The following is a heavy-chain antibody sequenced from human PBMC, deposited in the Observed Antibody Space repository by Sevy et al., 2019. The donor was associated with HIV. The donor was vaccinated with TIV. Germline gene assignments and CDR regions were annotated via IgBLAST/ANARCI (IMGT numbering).Heavy chain of an antibody. CDR3: ARNLRDMTAVGPGGDY. Sequence: ASVKVSCKASGYLFTTKAMNLVRQAPGQGLEWMGWINTNTGTATYAQDFTGRFVFSLDTSVNTAYLQISSLEAEDTAIYYCARNLRDMTAVGPGGDYWGQGTLVTVSS. CDR1: GYLFTTKA. J-gene: IGHJ4*02. CDR2: INTNTGTA. V-gene: IGHV7-4-1*02. D-gene: IGHD4-17*01.